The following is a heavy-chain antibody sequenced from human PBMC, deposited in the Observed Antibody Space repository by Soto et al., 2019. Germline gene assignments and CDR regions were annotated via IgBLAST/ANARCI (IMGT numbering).Heavy chain of an antibody. D-gene: IGHD5-18*01. Sequence: GGSLRVSCVVSGFSVSGSSIFWVRQATGKGLEWVSLMHRGGSTDNADSVKGRFTTSRDKSKNTLYLHMNGLRVEDTAVYYCARVNTTLVDHFDCWGQGTLVTVSS. J-gene: IGHJ4*02. CDR1: GFSVSGSS. CDR2: MHRGGST. CDR3: ARVNTTLVDHFDC. V-gene: IGHV3-53*01.